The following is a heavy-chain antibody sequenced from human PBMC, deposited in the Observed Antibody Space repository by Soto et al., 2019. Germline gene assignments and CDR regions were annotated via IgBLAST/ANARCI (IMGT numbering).Heavy chain of an antibody. Sequence: ETLSLTCTVSGASISGFYWSWIRKSAGKGLEWIGRIYATGTTDYNPSLKSRVMMSVDTSKKQFSLKLRSVTAADTAVYYCVRDGTKTLRDWFDPWGQGISVTVSS. CDR1: GASISGFY. CDR3: VRDGTKTLRDWFDP. V-gene: IGHV4-4*07. D-gene: IGHD1-1*01. J-gene: IGHJ5*02. CDR2: IYATGTT.